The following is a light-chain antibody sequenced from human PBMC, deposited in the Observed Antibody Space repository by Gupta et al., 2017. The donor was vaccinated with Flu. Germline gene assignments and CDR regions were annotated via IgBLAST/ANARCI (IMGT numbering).Light chain of an antibody. Sequence: PSFLSASEGDRVTITGRASQGIDSYLAWYQQKPGEAPNLLNFLASTLQSGASSRCSGSGSGTDFTLTSDSLQPEDFATYYCQQLNSYPLTFGPGTTVDIK. CDR2: LAS. CDR3: QQLNSYPLT. CDR1: QGIDSY. J-gene: IGKJ3*01. V-gene: IGKV1-9*01.